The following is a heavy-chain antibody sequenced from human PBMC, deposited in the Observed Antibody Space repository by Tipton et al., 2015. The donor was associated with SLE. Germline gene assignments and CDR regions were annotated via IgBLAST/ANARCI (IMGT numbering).Heavy chain of an antibody. D-gene: IGHD6-13*01. CDR3: ARGAAAGHRWFDP. CDR1: GGSFSGYY. V-gene: IGHV4-34*01. J-gene: IGHJ5*02. Sequence: LRLSCAVYGGSFSGYYWSWIRQPPGKGLEWIGEINHSGSTNYNPSLKSRVTISVDTSKNQVSLKLSSVTAADTAVYYCARGAAAGHRWFDPWGQGTLVTVSS. CDR2: INHSGST.